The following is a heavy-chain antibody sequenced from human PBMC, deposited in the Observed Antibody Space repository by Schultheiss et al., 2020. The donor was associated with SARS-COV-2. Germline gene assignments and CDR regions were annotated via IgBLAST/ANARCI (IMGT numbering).Heavy chain of an antibody. CDR1: GFTFDDYG. J-gene: IGHJ4*02. CDR2: ISGSGGST. Sequence: GGSLRLSCAASGFTFDDYGMSWVRQAPGKGLEWVSAISGSGGSTYYADSVKGRFTISRDNSKNTLYLQMNSLRAEDTAVYYCAKYSWDSGSLIDYWGQGTLVTVSS. D-gene: IGHD1-26*01. CDR3: AKYSWDSGSLIDY. V-gene: IGHV3-23*01.